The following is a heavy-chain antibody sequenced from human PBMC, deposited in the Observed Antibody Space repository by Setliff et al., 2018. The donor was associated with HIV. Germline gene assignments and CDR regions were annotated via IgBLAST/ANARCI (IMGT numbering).Heavy chain of an antibody. V-gene: IGHV1-69*05. Sequence: GASVKVSCKASGGTSSSYAISWVRQAPGQGLEWMGGIIPILGTANYAQKFQGRVTITTDESTSTAYMELSSLRSEDTAVYYCAREGDCSGGSCYYYYGMDVWGQGTTVTVS. CDR2: IIPILGTA. CDR1: GGTSSSYA. J-gene: IGHJ6*02. D-gene: IGHD2-15*01. CDR3: AREGDCSGGSCYYYYGMDV.